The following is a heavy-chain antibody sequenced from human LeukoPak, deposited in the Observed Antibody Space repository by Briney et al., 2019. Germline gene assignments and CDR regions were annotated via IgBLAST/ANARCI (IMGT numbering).Heavy chain of an antibody. V-gene: IGHV3-48*02. Sequence: GGSLRLSCAAPGFTFISYSMNWVRQALGKGLEWVSYISSSSSTIYYADSVKGRFTISRDNAKNSLYLQMNSLRDEDTAVYYCARAVGWLQSLDYWGQGTLVTVSS. CDR2: ISSSSSTI. CDR1: GFTFISYS. D-gene: IGHD5-24*01. J-gene: IGHJ4*02. CDR3: ARAVGWLQSLDY.